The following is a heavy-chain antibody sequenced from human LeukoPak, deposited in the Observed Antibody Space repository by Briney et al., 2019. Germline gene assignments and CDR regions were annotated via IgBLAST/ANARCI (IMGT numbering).Heavy chain of an antibody. CDR2: IYYSGST. CDR1: GGSISSYY. CDR3: ARNPTYCSSTSCYGWGDYYGMDV. D-gene: IGHD2-2*01. Sequence: SETLSLTCTVSGGSISSYYWSWIRQPPGKGLEWLGYIYYSGSTNYNPSLKSRVTISVDTSKNQFSLKLSSVTAADTAVYYCARNPTYCSSTSCYGWGDYYGMDVWGQGTTVTVSS. V-gene: IGHV4-59*01. J-gene: IGHJ6*02.